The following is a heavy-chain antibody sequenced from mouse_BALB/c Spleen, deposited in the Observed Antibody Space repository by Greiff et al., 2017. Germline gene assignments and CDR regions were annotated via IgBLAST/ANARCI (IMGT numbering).Heavy chain of an antibody. CDR1: GFTFSSYA. V-gene: IGHV5-6-5*01. CDR2: ISSGGST. CDR3: ARGDGNYWYFDV. D-gene: IGHD2-1*01. J-gene: IGHJ1*01. Sequence: EVKVVESGGGLVKPGGSLKLSCAASGFTFSSYAMSWVRQTPEKRLEWVASISSGGSTYYPDSVKGRFTISRDNARNILYLQMSSLRSEDTAMYYCARGDGNYWYFDVWGAGTTVTVSS.